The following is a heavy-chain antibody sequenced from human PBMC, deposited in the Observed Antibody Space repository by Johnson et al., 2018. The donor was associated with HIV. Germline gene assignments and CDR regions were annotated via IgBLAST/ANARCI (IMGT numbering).Heavy chain of an antibody. Sequence: AQLVESGGGLVQPGGSLRLSCAASGFTFSSYAMHWVRQAPGKGLEYVSAISSNGGSTYYANSVKGRFTISRDNSKNTLYLQMGSLRAEDMAVYYCARAPGWFDAFDIWGQGTMVTVSS. D-gene: IGHD6-19*01. CDR2: ISSNGGST. J-gene: IGHJ3*02. CDR3: ARAPGWFDAFDI. V-gene: IGHV3-64*01. CDR1: GFTFSSYA.